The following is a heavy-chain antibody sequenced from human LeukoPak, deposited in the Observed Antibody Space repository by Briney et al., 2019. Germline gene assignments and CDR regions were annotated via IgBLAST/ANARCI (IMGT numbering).Heavy chain of an antibody. J-gene: IGHJ4*02. CDR1: GYTFTSYA. V-gene: IGHV1-8*02. D-gene: IGHD3-22*01. CDR3: ARNYYDSRGYNEFFEY. CDR2: MNPHSGKT. Sequence: ASVKVSCKASGYTFTSYAMNWVRQAPGQGLEWMGWMNPHSGKTGYAQNFQGRVTMTRDTSISTAYMELSSLRSDDTAVYYCARNYYDSRGYNEFFEYWGQGTLVTVS.